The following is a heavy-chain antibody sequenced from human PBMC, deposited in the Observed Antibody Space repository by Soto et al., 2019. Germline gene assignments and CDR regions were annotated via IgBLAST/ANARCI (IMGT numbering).Heavy chain of an antibody. Sequence: ESGGGLVKPGGSLRLSCAASGFTFSSYSMNWVRQAPGKGLEWVSSISSSSSYIYYADSVKGRFTISRDNAKNSLYLQMNSLRAEDTAVYYCARGISEQQQLEKEDYYYYYYYMDVWGKGTTVTVSS. V-gene: IGHV3-21*01. CDR3: ARGISEQQQLEKEDYYYYYYYMDV. D-gene: IGHD6-13*01. CDR1: GFTFSSYS. J-gene: IGHJ6*03. CDR2: ISSSSSYI.